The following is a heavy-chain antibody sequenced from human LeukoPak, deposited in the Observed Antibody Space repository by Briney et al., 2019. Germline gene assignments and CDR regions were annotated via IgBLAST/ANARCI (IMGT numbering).Heavy chain of an antibody. V-gene: IGHV4-34*01. Sequence: PSETLSLTCAVYGGSFSGYYWSWIRQPPGKGLEWIGEINHSGSTNYNPSLKSRVTISVDTSKNQFSLKLSSVTAADTAVYYCATRGIAAAGPEANNWFDPWGQGTLVTVSS. D-gene: IGHD6-13*01. CDR3: ATRGIAAAGPEANNWFDP. J-gene: IGHJ5*02. CDR2: INHSGST. CDR1: GGSFSGYY.